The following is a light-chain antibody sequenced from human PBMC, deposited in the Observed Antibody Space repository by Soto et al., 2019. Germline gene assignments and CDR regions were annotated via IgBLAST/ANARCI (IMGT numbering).Light chain of an antibody. J-gene: IGLJ1*01. CDR2: ANS. CDR3: QSYDSSPI. CDR1: SSNIGAGYA. V-gene: IGLV1-40*01. Sequence: QSVLTQPPSVSGAPGQRVTISCTGSSSNIGAGYAVHWYQQLPGTAPKLLIYANSNRPSGVPDRFSGSKSATSASLAITGLQDEDEADYYCQSYDSSPIFGTGTKVTVL.